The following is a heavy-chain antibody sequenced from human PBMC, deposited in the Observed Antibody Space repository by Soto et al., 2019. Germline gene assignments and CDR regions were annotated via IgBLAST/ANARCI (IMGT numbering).Heavy chain of an antibody. J-gene: IGHJ5*02. V-gene: IGHV5-51*01. CDR1: GYSFTSYW. CDR2: IYPGDSDT. D-gene: IGHD3-22*01. Sequence: GESLKISCKGSGYSFTSYWIGWVRQMPGKGLELMVIIYPGDSDTRYRPSFQGQVTISAYKSISTAYLQWSSLNASDTAMYYCARGADSSGDQNWLDXWGQGTLVTVS. CDR3: ARGADSSGDQNWLDX.